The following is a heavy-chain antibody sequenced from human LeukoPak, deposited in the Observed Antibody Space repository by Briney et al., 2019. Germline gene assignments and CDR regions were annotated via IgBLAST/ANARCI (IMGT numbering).Heavy chain of an antibody. Sequence: GGSLRLSCAASGFTFSSYEMNWVRQAPGKGLEWVAIIWFDGSNNNYADSVKGRFTISRDNSKNTLYLHMNSLRAEDTAVYYCARDHGSAYVDYWGQGTQLTVSS. CDR3: ARDHGSAYVDY. J-gene: IGHJ4*02. CDR2: IWFDGSNN. V-gene: IGHV3-33*08. D-gene: IGHD3-22*01. CDR1: GFTFSSYE.